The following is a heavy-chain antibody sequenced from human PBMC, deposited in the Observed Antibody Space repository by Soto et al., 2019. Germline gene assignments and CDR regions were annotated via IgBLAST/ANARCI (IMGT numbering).Heavy chain of an antibody. CDR3: AKDQLAVAGLNWFDP. V-gene: IGHV3-23*01. J-gene: IGHJ5*02. CDR2: ISGSGGST. D-gene: IGHD6-19*01. CDR1: GFTFSSYA. Sequence: EVQLLESGGGLVQPGGSLRLSCAASGFTFSSYAMSWVRQAPGKGLEWVSVISGSGGSTYYADSVKGRFTISRDNSKNTLYLQMHSLRADDTAVYYCAKDQLAVAGLNWFDPWGQGTLVTVSS.